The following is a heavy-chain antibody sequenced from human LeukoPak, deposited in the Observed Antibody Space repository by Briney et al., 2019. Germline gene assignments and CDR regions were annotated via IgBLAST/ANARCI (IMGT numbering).Heavy chain of an antibody. CDR2: ISSSGSTI. J-gene: IGHJ4*02. V-gene: IGHV3-11*01. D-gene: IGHD1-7*01. CDR3: ARVAHWYYADY. CDR1: GFTFSDYY. Sequence: PGGSLRLFCAASGFTFSDYYMSWIRQAPGEGREWVSYISSSGSTIYYADPVQGRFTISRDNAKNSLYLQMNSLRAEDTAVYYCARVAHWYYADYWGQGTLVTVSS.